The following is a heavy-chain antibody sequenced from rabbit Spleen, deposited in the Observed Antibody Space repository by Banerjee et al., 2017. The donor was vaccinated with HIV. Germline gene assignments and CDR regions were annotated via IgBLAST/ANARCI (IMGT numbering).Heavy chain of an antibody. D-gene: IGHD5-1*01. CDR3: ARDLVAAIGWNFNL. J-gene: IGHJ4*01. CDR2: TDTGSSGFS. CDR1: GVSFSGDSY. V-gene: IGHV1S40*01. Sequence: QSLEESGGDLVKPGASLTLTCIASGVSFSGDSYMCWVRQAPGKGLEWIACTDTGSSGFSYFASWAKGRFTCSKTSSTTVTLQMTSLTAADTATYFCARDLVAAIGWNFNLWGPGTLVTVS.